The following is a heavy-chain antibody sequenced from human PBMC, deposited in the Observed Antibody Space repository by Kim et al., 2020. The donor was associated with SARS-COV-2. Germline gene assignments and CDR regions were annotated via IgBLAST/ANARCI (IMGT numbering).Heavy chain of an antibody. CDR1: GFTFSSYG. Sequence: GGSLRLSCAASGFTFSSYGMHWVRQAPGKGLEWVAVISYDGSNKYYADSVKGRFTISRDNSKNTLYLQMNSLRAEDTAVYYCAKDPNPYYYDILTGPEDWGQGTLVTVSS. CDR3: AKDPNPYYYDILTGPED. CDR2: ISYDGSNK. D-gene: IGHD3-9*01. V-gene: IGHV3-30*18. J-gene: IGHJ4*02.